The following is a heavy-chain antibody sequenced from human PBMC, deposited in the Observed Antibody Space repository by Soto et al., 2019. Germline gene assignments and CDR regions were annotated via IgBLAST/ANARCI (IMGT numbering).Heavy chain of an antibody. Sequence: PSETLSLTCTVSGGSISSYYWSWIRQPPGKGLEWIGYIYYSGSTNYSPSLKSRVTISVDTSKNQFSLKLSSVTAADTAVYYCAIDRVVRGVRVMDVWGQGTTVTVSS. V-gene: IGHV4-59*01. CDR1: GGSISSYY. CDR2: IYYSGST. CDR3: AIDRVVRGVRVMDV. J-gene: IGHJ6*02. D-gene: IGHD3-10*01.